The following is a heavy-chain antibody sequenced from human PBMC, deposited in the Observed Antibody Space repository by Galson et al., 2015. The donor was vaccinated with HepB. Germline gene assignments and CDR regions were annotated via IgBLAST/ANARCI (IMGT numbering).Heavy chain of an antibody. D-gene: IGHD6-6*01. V-gene: IGHV1-18*04. CDR1: GYSFSNYG. Sequence: SVKVSCKASGYSFSNYGFIWVRQAPGQGLEWVGWISVYNGNTDYAQKVQDRVTMTTDRSTRTAYMELRSLRSDDTAVYYCARYSSSLCSYAMDVWGQGTTVTVSS. J-gene: IGHJ6*02. CDR2: ISVYNGNT. CDR3: ARYSSSLCSYAMDV.